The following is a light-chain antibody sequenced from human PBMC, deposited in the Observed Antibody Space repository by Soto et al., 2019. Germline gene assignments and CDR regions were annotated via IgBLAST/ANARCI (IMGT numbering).Light chain of an antibody. Sequence: DIQMTQSPSFVSASVEDRVTIACGASQGISTWVVWYQQKPWAAPKLLIHSSSNLQSRVPSRFSGTGSGSDFALTITNLQPEDVATYYCLQDYSSPITFGQGTRLEIK. J-gene: IGKJ5*01. V-gene: IGKV1-12*01. CDR1: QGISTW. CDR2: SSS. CDR3: LQDYSSPIT.